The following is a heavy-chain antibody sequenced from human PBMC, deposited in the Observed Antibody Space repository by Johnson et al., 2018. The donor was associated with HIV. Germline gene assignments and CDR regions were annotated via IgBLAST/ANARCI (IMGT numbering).Heavy chain of an antibody. V-gene: IGHV3-30*18. CDR2: ISYDGSNK. J-gene: IGHJ3*02. CDR1: GFTFSSYA. CDR3: AKFEPDAFDI. D-gene: IGHD1-14*01. Sequence: QVQLVESGGGVVQPGRSLRLSCAASGFTFSSYAMHWVRQAPGKGLEWVAVISYDGSNKYYADSVKGRFTISRDNSKNTLYLQMNSLRAEDTAVYYCAKFEPDAFDIWGQGTMVTGSS.